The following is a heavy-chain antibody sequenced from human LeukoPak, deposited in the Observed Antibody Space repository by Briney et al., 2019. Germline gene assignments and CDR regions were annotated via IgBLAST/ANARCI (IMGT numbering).Heavy chain of an antibody. CDR3: VRVNNYGLLDY. CDR1: GFTFTDHY. Sequence: PRGSLRLSRAASGFTFTDHYMEWVRQAPGKGLGWVGRTRNKANSYTTEYAASVKGRFTISRDDSKNSLYLQMSSLKTEDTAVYSCVRVNNYGLLDYWGQGTLVTVSS. D-gene: IGHD3-10*01. J-gene: IGHJ4*02. V-gene: IGHV3-72*01. CDR2: TRNKANSYTT.